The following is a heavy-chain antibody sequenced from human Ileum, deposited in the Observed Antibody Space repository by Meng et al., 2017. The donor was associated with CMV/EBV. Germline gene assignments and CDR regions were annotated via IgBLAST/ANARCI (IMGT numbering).Heavy chain of an antibody. CDR3: LRGNSGYGVFDY. J-gene: IGHJ4*02. Sequence: LSCVVCGINNNRFWMHWVRQVPGQGLVWVSRIYGTNAYYADSVKGRFVISRDNAKNTLYLDMNNLRAEDTAVYYCLRGNSGYGVFDYWGQGNLVTVSS. CDR2: IYGTNA. V-gene: IGHV3-74*01. D-gene: IGHD2-2*03. CDR1: GINNNRFW.